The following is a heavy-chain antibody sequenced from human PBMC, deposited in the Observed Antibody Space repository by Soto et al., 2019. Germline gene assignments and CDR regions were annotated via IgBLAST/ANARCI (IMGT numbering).Heavy chain of an antibody. J-gene: IGHJ4*02. CDR2: IKSKTDGGTT. V-gene: IGHV3-15*01. CDR3: TTDHFRTYCYGSGSYLNLFDY. Sequence: GGSLRLSCAASGFTFSNAWMSWVRQAPGKGLEWVGRIKSKTDGGTTDYAAPVKGRFTISRDDSKNTLYLQMNSLKTEDTAVYYCTTDHFRTYCYGSGSYLNLFDYWGQGTLVTVSS. CDR1: GFTFSNAW. D-gene: IGHD3-10*01.